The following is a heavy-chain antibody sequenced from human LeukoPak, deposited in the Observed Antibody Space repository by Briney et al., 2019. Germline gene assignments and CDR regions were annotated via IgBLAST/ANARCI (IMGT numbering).Heavy chain of an antibody. D-gene: IGHD2-2*01. V-gene: IGHV1-24*01. CDR3: ATGVPAAMLPYYFDY. CDR2: FDPEDGET. CDR1: GYTLTGLS. J-gene: IGHJ4*02. Sequence: HRASVKVSCKVSGYTLTGLSMHWVRQAPGKGLEWMGGFDPEDGETIYAQKFQGRVTMTEDTSTDTAYMELSSLRSEDTAVYYCATGVPAAMLPYYFDYWGQGTLVTVSS.